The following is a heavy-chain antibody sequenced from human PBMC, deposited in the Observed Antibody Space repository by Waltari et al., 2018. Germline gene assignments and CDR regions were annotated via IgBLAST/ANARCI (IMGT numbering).Heavy chain of an antibody. CDR2: ISGSGDST. CDR3: ATGNRRYFYFDY. V-gene: IGHV3-23*01. Sequence: EVQLLESGGGLVQPGGSLRPSCKASGFPFVSYAMPWVRQAPGKGLEWVSTISGSGDSTYYADSVKGRFTISRDNSKNTLYLQMNSLKAEDTALYYCATGNRRYFYFDYWGPGTLVTASS. J-gene: IGHJ4*02. D-gene: IGHD3-9*01. CDR1: GFPFVSYA.